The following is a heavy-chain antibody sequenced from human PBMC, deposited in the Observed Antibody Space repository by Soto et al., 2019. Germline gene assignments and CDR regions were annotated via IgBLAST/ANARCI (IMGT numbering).Heavy chain of an antibody. V-gene: IGHV4-4*02. Sequence: SETLSLTCAVSGGSISSSNWWSWVRQPPGKGLEWIGEIYHSGSTNYNPSLKSRVTISVDKSKNQFSLKLSSVTAADTAVYYCAGWDSMVRGVIMRYYYYGMDVSGQGTTVTVSS. CDR3: AGWDSMVRGVIMRYYYYGMDV. J-gene: IGHJ6*02. CDR1: GGSISSSNW. D-gene: IGHD3-10*01. CDR2: IYHSGST.